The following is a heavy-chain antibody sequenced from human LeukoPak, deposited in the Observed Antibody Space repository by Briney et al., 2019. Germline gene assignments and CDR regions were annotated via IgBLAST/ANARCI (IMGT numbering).Heavy chain of an antibody. CDR1: GYSISSGYY. Sequence: SETLSLTCTVSGYSISSGYYWGWIRQPPGEGLEWIGSIYHSGSTYYNPSLKSRVTISVDTSKNQFSLKLSSVTAADTAVYYCARDDYGGNSDYWGQGTLVTVSS. CDR3: ARDDYGGNSDY. J-gene: IGHJ4*02. CDR2: IYHSGST. V-gene: IGHV4-38-2*02. D-gene: IGHD4-23*01.